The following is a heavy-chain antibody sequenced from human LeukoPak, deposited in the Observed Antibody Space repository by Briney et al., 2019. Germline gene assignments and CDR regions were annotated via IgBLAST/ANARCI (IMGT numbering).Heavy chain of an antibody. CDR2: IYHSGST. CDR3: ALGYCTNGVCSAGYFDY. CDR1: GGSIISGYY. Sequence: SETLSLTCAVSGGSIISGYYWGWIRQPPGKGLEWIGSIYHSGSTYYNPSLKSRVTISVDTSKNQFSLKLSSVTAADTAVYYCALGYCTNGVCSAGYFDYWGQGTLDTVSS. J-gene: IGHJ4*02. V-gene: IGHV4-38-2*01. D-gene: IGHD2-8*01.